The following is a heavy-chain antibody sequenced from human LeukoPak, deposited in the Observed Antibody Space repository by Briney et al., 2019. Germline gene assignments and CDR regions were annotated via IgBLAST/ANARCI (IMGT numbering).Heavy chain of an antibody. CDR2: IRSSADST. J-gene: IGHJ4*02. D-gene: IGHD1-26*01. CDR3: AKPLEKYTYCGNFDY. CDR1: VFPLSSYA. V-gene: IGHV3-23*01. Sequence: PGGSLRLSCEASVFPLSSYAMSCVREAPGKGRAWGSVIRSSADSTLYADSVKGRFTISRDNSKNTLYLQMNNLKAEDTAGYYCAKPLEKYTYCGNFDYWGQGLLVTVSS.